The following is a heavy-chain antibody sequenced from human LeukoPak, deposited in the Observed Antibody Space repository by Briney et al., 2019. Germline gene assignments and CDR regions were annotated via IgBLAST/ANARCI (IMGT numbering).Heavy chain of an antibody. J-gene: IGHJ4*02. V-gene: IGHV3-48*01. CDR1: GFTFSSYS. D-gene: IGHD5-12*01. Sequence: PGGSLRPSCAASGFTFSSYSMNWVRQAPGKGLEWVSYISSSSSTIYYADSVKGRFTISRDNAKNSLYLQMNSLRAEDTAVYYCARDGESGYDLRGFDYWGQGTLVTVSS. CDR3: ARDGESGYDLRGFDY. CDR2: ISSSSSTI.